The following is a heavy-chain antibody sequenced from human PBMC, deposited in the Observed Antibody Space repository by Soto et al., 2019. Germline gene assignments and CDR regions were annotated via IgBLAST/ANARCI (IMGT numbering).Heavy chain of an antibody. Sequence: SETLSLTCAVYGGSFSGYYWSWIRQPPGKGLEWIGEINHSGSTNYNPSLKSRVTISVDTSKNQFSLKLSSVTAADTAVYYCARHRYSSGWLVSKSYGNYFDYWGQGTLVTVSS. CDR3: ARHRYSSGWLVSKSYGNYFDY. V-gene: IGHV4-34*01. CDR1: GGSFSGYY. J-gene: IGHJ4*02. CDR2: INHSGST. D-gene: IGHD6-19*01.